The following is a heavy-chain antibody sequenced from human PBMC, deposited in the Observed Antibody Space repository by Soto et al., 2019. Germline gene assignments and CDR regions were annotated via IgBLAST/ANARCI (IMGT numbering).Heavy chain of an antibody. Sequence: PSETLSLTCTVSGGSISSYYWSWIRQPPGKGLEWIGYIYYTGSTNYNPSLKSRLTISVDTSNNQFSLRLTSVTAADTAVYYCARDRGGITVSSKPLGEWFDPWGQGTLVTVSS. D-gene: IGHD6-19*01. CDR1: GGSISSYY. CDR3: ARDRGGITVSSKPLGEWFDP. CDR2: IYYTGST. V-gene: IGHV4-59*01. J-gene: IGHJ5*02.